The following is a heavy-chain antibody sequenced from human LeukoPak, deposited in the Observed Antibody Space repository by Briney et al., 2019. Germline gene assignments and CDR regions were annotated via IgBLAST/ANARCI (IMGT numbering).Heavy chain of an antibody. J-gene: IGHJ4*02. V-gene: IGHV3-53*01. CDR1: GFTVSSNY. CDR3: ARGQEFDY. Sequence: KSGGSLRLSCAASGFTVSSNYMSWVRQAPGKGLEWVSVIYSGGSTYYADSVKGRFTISRDNSKNTLYLQMYSLRAEDTAVYYCARGQEFDYWGQGTLVTVSS. CDR2: IYSGGST.